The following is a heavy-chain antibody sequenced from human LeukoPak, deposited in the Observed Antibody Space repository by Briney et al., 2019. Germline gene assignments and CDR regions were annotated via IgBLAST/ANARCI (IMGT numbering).Heavy chain of an antibody. Sequence: ASVKVSCNASGNTFTSDYMKWVRQALGHGLDWIGIVHSSGGVIKYAQEFQDRVAVTRAQSTSTIYIELSSLRSEDTAVYSCVGSSHQRTWFDPWGQGTLVIVSS. CDR3: VGSSHQRTWFDP. CDR1: GNTFTSDY. J-gene: IGHJ5*02. D-gene: IGHD1-26*01. V-gene: IGHV1-46*01. CDR2: VHSSGGVI.